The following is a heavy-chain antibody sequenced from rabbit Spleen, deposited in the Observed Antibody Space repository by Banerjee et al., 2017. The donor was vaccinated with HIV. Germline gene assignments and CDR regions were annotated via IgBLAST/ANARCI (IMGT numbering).Heavy chain of an antibody. CDR1: GFSFSNNYV. CDR3: ARDLVGVIGWNFYL. Sequence: QSLEESGGDLVKPGASLTLTCTASGFSFSNNYVMCWVRQAPGKGLEWIACINAATAKPVYATWAKGRFTISRTSSTTVTLRMTSLTAADTATYFCARDLVGVIGWNFYLWGPGTLVTVS. V-gene: IGHV1S40*01. CDR2: INAATAKP. J-gene: IGHJ4*01. D-gene: IGHD1-1*01.